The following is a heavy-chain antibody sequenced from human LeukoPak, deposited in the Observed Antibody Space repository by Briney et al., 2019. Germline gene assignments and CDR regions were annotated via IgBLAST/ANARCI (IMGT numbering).Heavy chain of an antibody. CDR1: GFTFSSYA. CDR2: ISGSGGIT. D-gene: IGHD3-10*01. CDR3: AKDAVLLWFGESKSPLDYFDY. J-gene: IGHJ4*02. Sequence: PGGSLRLSCAASGFTFSSYAMNWVRQAPGKGLEWVSAISGSGGITYYADSVKGRFTISRDNSMNTLYLQMNSLRAEDTAVYLCAKDAVLLWFGESKSPLDYFDYWSQGTLVTVSS. V-gene: IGHV3-23*01.